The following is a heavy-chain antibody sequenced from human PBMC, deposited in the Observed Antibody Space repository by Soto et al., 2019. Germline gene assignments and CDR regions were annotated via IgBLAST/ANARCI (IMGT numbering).Heavy chain of an antibody. CDR1: GGSISSYY. V-gene: IGHV4-59*01. CDR2: IYYSGST. Sequence: SETLSLTCTVSGGSISSYYWSWIRQPPGKGLEWIGYIYYSGSTNYNPSLRSRVTISVDTSKNQFSLKLSSVTAADTAVYYCARAIVGATTWFDPWGQGTLVTVSS. J-gene: IGHJ5*02. D-gene: IGHD1-26*01. CDR3: ARAIVGATTWFDP.